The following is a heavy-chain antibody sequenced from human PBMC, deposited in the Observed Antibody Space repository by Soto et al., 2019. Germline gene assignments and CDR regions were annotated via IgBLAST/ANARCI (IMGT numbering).Heavy chain of an antibody. CDR1: GGSISSGGYY. J-gene: IGHJ4*02. CDR3: ARTPPGVVTPMYYFDY. D-gene: IGHD3-3*01. Sequence: SETLSLTCTVSGGSISSGGYYWSWIRQHPGKGLEWIGYIYYSGSTYYNPSLKSRVTISVDTSKNQFSLKLSSVTAADTAVYYCARTPPGVVTPMYYFDYWGQGTLVTVSS. V-gene: IGHV4-31*03. CDR2: IYYSGST.